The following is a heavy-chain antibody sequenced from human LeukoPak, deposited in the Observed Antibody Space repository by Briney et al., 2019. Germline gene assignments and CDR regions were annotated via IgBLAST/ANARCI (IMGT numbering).Heavy chain of an antibody. V-gene: IGHV3-7*04. CDR2: IKEEGSDK. Sequence: GGSLRLSCAASGFSFRSFWMSWVRQAPGKGLEWVASIKEEGSDKYYVESVKGRFTISRENARNSLYLQMNSLRAEDTAVYYCARVLWFGGIYYFDYWGQGTLVTVSS. CDR3: ARVLWFGGIYYFDY. CDR1: GFSFRSFW. J-gene: IGHJ4*02. D-gene: IGHD3-10*01.